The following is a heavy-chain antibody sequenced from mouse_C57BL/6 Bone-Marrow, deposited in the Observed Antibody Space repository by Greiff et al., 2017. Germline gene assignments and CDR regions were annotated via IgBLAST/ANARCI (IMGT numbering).Heavy chain of an antibody. Sequence: VQLKQSGPELVKPGASVKISCKASGYTFTDYYMNWVKQSHGKSLEWIGDINPNNGGTSYNQKFKGKATLTVDKSSSTAYMELRSLTSEDSAVYYCARSNYYGYFDVWGTGTTVTVSS. CDR2: INPNNGGT. V-gene: IGHV1-26*01. J-gene: IGHJ1*03. CDR3: ARSNYYGYFDV. CDR1: GYTFTDYY.